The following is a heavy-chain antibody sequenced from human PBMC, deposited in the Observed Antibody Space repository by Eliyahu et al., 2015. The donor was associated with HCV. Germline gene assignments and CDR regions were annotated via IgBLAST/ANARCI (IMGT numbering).Heavy chain of an antibody. CDR2: IYSGGST. CDR1: GFXVSSNY. D-gene: IGHD6-19*01. CDR3: ARGSGWQAQAGFDP. V-gene: IGHV3-53*01. Sequence: EVQLVESGGGLIQPGGSLRLSCAASGFXVSSNYMSWVRQAPGKGLEWVSVIYSGGSTYYADSVKGRFTISRDNSKNTLYLQMNSLRAEDTAVYYCARGSGWQAQAGFDPWGQGTLVTVSS. J-gene: IGHJ5*02.